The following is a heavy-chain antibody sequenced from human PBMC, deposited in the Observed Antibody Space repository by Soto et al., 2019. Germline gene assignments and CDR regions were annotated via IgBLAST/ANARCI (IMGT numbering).Heavy chain of an antibody. CDR1: GFTFDDYA. CDR2: ISWNSGSI. J-gene: IGHJ4*02. Sequence: EVQLVESGGGLVQPGRSLRLSCAASGFTFDDYAMHWVRQAPGKGLEWVSGISWNSGSIGYADSVKGRFTISRDNAKNSLDLQMHSLRAEDTALYYCARIAASRVYWGQGTLVTVSS. V-gene: IGHV3-9*01. CDR3: ARIAASRVY. D-gene: IGHD6-6*01.